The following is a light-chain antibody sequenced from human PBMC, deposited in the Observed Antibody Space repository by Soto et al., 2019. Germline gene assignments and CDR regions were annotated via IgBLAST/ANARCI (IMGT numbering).Light chain of an antibody. CDR2: DAS. CDR1: QSITSNF. Sequence: IVLTQSPVPLSLSPGERATLSCGASQSITSNFVAWYQKKPGLAPRLLIFDASTRAIGIPDRFSGSGSGTDFTLTIRGLEPEDSAVYYCHHFADSPTFGGGTKVEIK. J-gene: IGKJ4*01. CDR3: HHFADSPT. V-gene: IGKV3D-20*01.